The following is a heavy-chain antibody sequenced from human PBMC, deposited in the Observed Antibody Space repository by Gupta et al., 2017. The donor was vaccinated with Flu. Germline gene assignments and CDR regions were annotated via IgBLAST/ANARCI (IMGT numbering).Heavy chain of an antibody. D-gene: IGHD3-9*01. CDR3: AKNFQYYDILTGYYKGYNSGY. CDR1: GFTFSSYA. CDR2: ISGSGGST. Sequence: EVQLLESGGGLVQPGGSLRLSCAASGFTFSSYAMSWVRQAPGKGLEWVSAISGSGGSTYYADSVKGRFTISRDNSKNTLYLQMNSLRAEDTAVYYCAKNFQYYDILTGYYKGYNSGYWGQGTLVTVSS. V-gene: IGHV3-23*01. J-gene: IGHJ4*02.